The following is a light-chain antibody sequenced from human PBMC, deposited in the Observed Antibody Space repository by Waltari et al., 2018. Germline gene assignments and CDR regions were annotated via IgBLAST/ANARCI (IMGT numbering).Light chain of an antibody. CDR2: AAS. J-gene: IGKJ4*01. Sequence: QLTQSPSSXSASVGAXVTLTCRASQGSSSFLAWYQQKAGKAPKLLIYAASTLQSGVPSRFSGSGSGTDFTLTISSLQPEDFATYYCQQLNSYPPTFGGGTKVEIK. CDR1: QGSSSF. V-gene: IGKV1-9*01. CDR3: QQLNSYPPT.